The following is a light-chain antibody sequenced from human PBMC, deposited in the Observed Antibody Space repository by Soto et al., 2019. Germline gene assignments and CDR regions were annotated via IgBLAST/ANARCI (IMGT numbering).Light chain of an antibody. V-gene: IGLV2-14*03. CDR3: SSFTGSNTRV. Sequence: QSALTQPASVSGSPGQSIAISCTGTSSDVGGHNYVSWYQQRSGEAPKVIIYEVTHRPSGVSDRFSGSKSGNVASLTISGLQADDEADYYCSSFTGSNTRVFGSGTKVTVL. CDR2: EVT. CDR1: SSDVGGHNY. J-gene: IGLJ1*01.